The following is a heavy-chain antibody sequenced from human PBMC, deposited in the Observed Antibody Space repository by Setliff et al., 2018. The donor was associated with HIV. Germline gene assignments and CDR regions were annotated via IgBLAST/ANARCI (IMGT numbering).Heavy chain of an antibody. CDR1: GVSSSSHY. D-gene: IGHD3-22*01. J-gene: IGHJ4*01. CDR2: SYYSGNT. V-gene: IGHV4-59*11. Sequence: PSETLSLTCTVSGVSSSSHYWSWIRQPPGKGLEWIGYSYYSGNTNYNPSLKSRVTISVDTSKNQFSLKLSSVTAADTAVYFCARDPHYFDTSGYYSWFYFDYWGHGTLVTVSS. CDR3: ARDPHYFDTSGYYSWFYFDY.